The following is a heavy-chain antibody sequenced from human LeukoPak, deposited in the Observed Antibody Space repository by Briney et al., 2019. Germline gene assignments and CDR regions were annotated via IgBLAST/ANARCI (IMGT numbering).Heavy chain of an antibody. CDR2: ISWSSGHM. V-gene: IGHV3-9*01. J-gene: IGHJ2*01. CDR3: VRSVVVVAAIPTHFDL. Sequence: GRSLRLSCAAAEFKFDDYAMHWVRQGPGKGLEWVAGISWSSGHMEYAESVKGRFTISRDNARNALYLQMDGLRRDDTALYYCVRSVVVVAAIPTHFDLWGRGTQVIVSS. CDR1: EFKFDDYA. D-gene: IGHD2-15*01.